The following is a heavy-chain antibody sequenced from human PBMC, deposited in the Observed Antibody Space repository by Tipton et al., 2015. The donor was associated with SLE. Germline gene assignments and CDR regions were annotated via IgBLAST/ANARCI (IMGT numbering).Heavy chain of an antibody. CDR3: ARGFYAADFWSGYFVNWFDP. Sequence: TLSLTCTVSDGSIRSTNYYWGWIRQLPGKGLEWIGSIFHSGTTYHNPSLKSRVTISVDKSNNQFSLRVNSVTAADTAVYYCARGFYAADFWSGYFVNWFDPWGPGTLVTVSS. J-gene: IGHJ5*02. CDR1: DGSIRSTNYY. V-gene: IGHV4-39*07. D-gene: IGHD3-3*01. CDR2: IFHSGTT.